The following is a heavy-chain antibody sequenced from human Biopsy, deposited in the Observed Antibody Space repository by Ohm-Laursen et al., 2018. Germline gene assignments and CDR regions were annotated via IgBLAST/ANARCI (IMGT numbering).Heavy chain of an antibody. Sequence: SRTLSLTCTVSGGSISSDYWSWIRQTPGKGLEWIGYIYYSGSTNYNPSLKSRVTISVDTSKNQFSLRLNSVTAADTAVYYCARATNSTGWPYYYFYGMNVWGQGTTVTVSS. V-gene: IGHV4-59*01. CDR1: GGSISSDY. CDR2: IYYSGST. J-gene: IGHJ6*02. D-gene: IGHD2/OR15-2a*01. CDR3: ARATNSTGWPYYYFYGMNV.